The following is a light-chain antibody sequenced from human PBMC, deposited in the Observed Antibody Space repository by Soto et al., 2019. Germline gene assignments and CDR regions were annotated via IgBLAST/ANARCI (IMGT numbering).Light chain of an antibody. Sequence: QSVLTQPPSASGTPGQRVTISCSGSNSNIGSNALNWYRQLPGTAPKLLMFSNHLRPSGVPDRFSGSKSGTSASLAISGLQSEDEADYYCATWDDNLHGPVFCGGTKLTVL. CDR1: NSNIGSNA. V-gene: IGLV1-44*01. J-gene: IGLJ3*02. CDR2: SNH. CDR3: ATWDDNLHGPV.